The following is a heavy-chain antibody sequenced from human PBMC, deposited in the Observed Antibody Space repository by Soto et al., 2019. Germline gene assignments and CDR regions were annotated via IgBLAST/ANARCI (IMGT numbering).Heavy chain of an antibody. J-gene: IGHJ4*02. CDR1: GFSFTNFA. Sequence: LRVSCAASGFSFTNFAMSWVRQAPGKGLEWVAGIGASGDITWYADSVKGRLSISRDNSKNTLYLQLNSLRFEDTAVYYCAKDDFTDRGDDYFDYWGPGTLVTVSS. V-gene: IGHV3-23*01. CDR2: IGASGDIT. D-gene: IGHD2-21*02. CDR3: AKDDFTDRGDDYFDY.